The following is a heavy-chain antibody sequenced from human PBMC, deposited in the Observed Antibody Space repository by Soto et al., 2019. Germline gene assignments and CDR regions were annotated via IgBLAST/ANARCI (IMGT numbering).Heavy chain of an antibody. CDR2: ISYDGSNK. D-gene: IGHD1-26*01. CDR1: GFTFSSYA. Sequence: GGSLRLSCAASGFTFSSYAMHWVRQAPGKGLEWVAVISYDGSNKYYADSVKGRFTISRDNSKNTLYLQMNSLRAEDTAVYYCARSTTARNWFDPWGQGTLVTVSS. J-gene: IGHJ5*02. V-gene: IGHV3-30-3*01. CDR3: ARSTTARNWFDP.